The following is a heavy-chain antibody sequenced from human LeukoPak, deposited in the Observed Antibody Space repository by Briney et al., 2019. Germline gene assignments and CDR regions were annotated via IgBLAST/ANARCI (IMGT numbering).Heavy chain of an antibody. CDR2: IYHSGST. V-gene: IGHV4-30-2*01. CDR1: GGSISSGGYS. J-gene: IGHJ5*02. CDR3: ARGNWNYKTWFDP. Sequence: SETLSLTCAVSGGSISSGGYSWSWIRQPPGKGLEWIGYIYHSGSTYYNPSLKSRVTISVDRSKNQFSLKLSSVTAADTAVYYCARGNWNYKTWFDPWGQGTLVTVSS. D-gene: IGHD1-7*01.